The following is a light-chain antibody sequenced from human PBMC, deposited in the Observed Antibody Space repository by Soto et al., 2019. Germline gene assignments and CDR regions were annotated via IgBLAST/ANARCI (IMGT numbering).Light chain of an antibody. CDR2: AAS. Sequence: DIQMTQSPSSLSASVGDRVTITCRASQIISTYLNWYQKREGLAPRXMIYAASSLQSGVPPRFSGSGSGTDCNLTISSLQPEDVATYFCQQTYSAPPTLGQGTKVDIK. CDR3: QQTYSAPPT. V-gene: IGKV1-39*01. J-gene: IGKJ1*01. CDR1: QIISTY.